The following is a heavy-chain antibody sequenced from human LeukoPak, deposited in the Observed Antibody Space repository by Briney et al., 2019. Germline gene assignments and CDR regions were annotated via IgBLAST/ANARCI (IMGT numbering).Heavy chain of an antibody. D-gene: IGHD1-26*01. CDR1: GYTFTVYF. V-gene: IGHV1-2*06. Sequence: ASVKVSCKASGYTFTVYFIHWVRQAPGQGLEWMGRINPNSGATDYAQKFQGRVTMTRDTSISTAYMELSSLKSNDTAVYYCAKIGSSHDFDYWGQGTLITVSS. CDR2: INPNSGAT. J-gene: IGHJ4*02. CDR3: AKIGSSHDFDY.